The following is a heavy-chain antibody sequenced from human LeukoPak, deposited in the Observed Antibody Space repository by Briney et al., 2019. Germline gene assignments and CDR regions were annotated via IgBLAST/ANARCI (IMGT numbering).Heavy chain of an antibody. CDR3: ARGPHWDPHFDY. CDR1: GYTFTSYY. D-gene: IGHD7-27*01. CDR2: INPSGGST. V-gene: IGHV1-46*01. J-gene: IGHJ4*02. Sequence: ASVKVSCKASGYTFTSYYMHWVRQAPGQGLEWMGIINPSGGSTSYAQKFQGRVTMTRDTSTSTVYMELSRLRSDDTAVYYCARGPHWDPHFDYWGQGTLVTVSS.